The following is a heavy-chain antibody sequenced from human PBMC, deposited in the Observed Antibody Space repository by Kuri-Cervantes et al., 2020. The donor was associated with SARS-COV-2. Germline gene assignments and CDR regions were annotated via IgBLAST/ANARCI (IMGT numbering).Heavy chain of an antibody. V-gene: IGHV3-21*01. CDR3: ARVSVAETYYDFWSGYYYYGMDV. J-gene: IGHJ6*02. CDR1: GFTFSSYS. CDR2: ISSSSSYI. Sequence: ESLKISCAASGFTFSSYSMNWVRQAPGKGLEWVSSISSSSSYIYYADSVKGRFTISRDNAKNSLYLQMNSLRAEDTAVYYCARVSVAETYYDFWSGYYYYGMDVWGQGTTVTVSS. D-gene: IGHD3-3*01.